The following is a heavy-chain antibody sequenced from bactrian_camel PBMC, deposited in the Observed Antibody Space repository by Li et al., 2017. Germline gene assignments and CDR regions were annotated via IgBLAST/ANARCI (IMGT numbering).Heavy chain of an antibody. Sequence: QLVESGGGLVQPGGSLRLSCAASGFVFRSHVMTWVRQAPGKGLEWVSRINTGGSSTYYADSVKGRFTISRDNAKNTLYLQLNSLKTEDTAMYYCAMASGGWFGFWDYWGQGTQVTVS. CDR1: GFVFRSHV. CDR2: INTGGSST. CDR3: AMASGGWFGFWDY. D-gene: IGHD3*01. J-gene: IGHJ4*01. V-gene: IGHV3S40*01.